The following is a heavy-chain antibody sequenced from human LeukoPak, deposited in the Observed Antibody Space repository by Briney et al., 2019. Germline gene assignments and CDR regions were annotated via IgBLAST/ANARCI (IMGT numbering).Heavy chain of an antibody. D-gene: IGHD2-21*02. Sequence: SETLSLTCTVSGYSISSGYYWGWIRQPPGKGLEWIGSIYHSVSTYYNPSLKSRVTISVDTSKNQFSLKLSSVTAADTAVYYCARDPNNCGGDCRDYWGQGTLVTVSS. J-gene: IGHJ4*02. CDR1: GYSISSGYY. CDR2: IYHSVST. V-gene: IGHV4-38-2*02. CDR3: ARDPNNCGGDCRDY.